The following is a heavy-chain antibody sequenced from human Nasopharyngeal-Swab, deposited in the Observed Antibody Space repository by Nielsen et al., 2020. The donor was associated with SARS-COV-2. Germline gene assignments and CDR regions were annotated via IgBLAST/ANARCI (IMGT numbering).Heavy chain of an antibody. J-gene: IGHJ6*03. CDR2: IYHSGST. CDR3: ARESTDYDFWSGYYAYYYYYMDV. CDR1: GGSFSGYY. V-gene: IGHV4-34*01. D-gene: IGHD3-3*01. Sequence: SETLSLTCAVYGGSFSGYYWSWIRQPPGKGLEWIGEIYHSGSTNYNPSLKSRVTISVDKSKNQFSLKLSSVTAADTAVYYCARESTDYDFWSGYYAYYYYYMDVWGKGTTVTVSS.